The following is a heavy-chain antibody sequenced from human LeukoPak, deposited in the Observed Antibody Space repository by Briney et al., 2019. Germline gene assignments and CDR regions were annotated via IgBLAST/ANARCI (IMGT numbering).Heavy chain of an antibody. Sequence: GGSLRLSCAASGFTFSTYWMHWVRQAPGKGLVWVSRIKSDGGTNYADSVKGRFTISRDNAKKTVSLQMNSLRPEDTGVYYCATAPSEIGGYYPEYFRHWGQGTLVTVSS. CDR3: ATAPSEIGGYYPEYFRH. CDR2: IKSDGGT. CDR1: GFTFSTYW. V-gene: IGHV3-74*01. J-gene: IGHJ1*01. D-gene: IGHD3-22*01.